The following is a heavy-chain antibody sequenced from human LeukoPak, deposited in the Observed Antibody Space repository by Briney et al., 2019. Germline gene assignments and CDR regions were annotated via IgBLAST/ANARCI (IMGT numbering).Heavy chain of an antibody. CDR2: INPRGGST. V-gene: IGHV1-46*03. CDR3: ASDPGCSSTSCPGGFDY. J-gene: IGHJ4*02. D-gene: IGHD2-2*01. CDR1: GYTFSSYY. Sequence: ASVKVSCKASGYTFSSYYMHWVRQAPGQRLEWMGIINPRGGSTSYAQKFQGRVTMTRDTSTSTVYMELSSLRSEDTAVYYCASDPGCSSTSCPGGFDYWGQGTLVTVSS.